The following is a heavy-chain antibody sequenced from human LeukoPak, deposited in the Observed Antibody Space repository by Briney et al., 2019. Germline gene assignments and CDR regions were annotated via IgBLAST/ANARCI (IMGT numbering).Heavy chain of an antibody. CDR3: AKGLLGYYDSSGYYYVPEYYYYYYGMDV. Sequence: PGGSLRLSCAASGFTFSSYAMHWVRQAPGKGLEYVSAISSNGGSTYYADSVKGRFTISRDNSKNSLYLQMNSLRTEDTALYYCAKGLLGYYDSSGYYYVPEYYYYYYGMDVWGQGTTVTVSS. CDR2: ISSNGGST. CDR1: GFTFSSYA. V-gene: IGHV3-64*02. J-gene: IGHJ6*02. D-gene: IGHD3-22*01.